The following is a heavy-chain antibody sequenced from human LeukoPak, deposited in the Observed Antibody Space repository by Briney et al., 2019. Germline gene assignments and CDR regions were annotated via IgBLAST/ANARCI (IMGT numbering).Heavy chain of an antibody. CDR3: ARSDLATITAGPFEY. Sequence: ASVKVSCKASGYTFSTYGITWVRQAPGQGLEWMGWISGHQGNTKYAQSFQGRVTMTTDTSTSTAYMDLRSLRSDDTAIYFCARSDLATITAGPFEYWGQGTLVAVSS. CDR2: ISGHQGNT. J-gene: IGHJ4*02. D-gene: IGHD5-24*01. V-gene: IGHV1-18*01. CDR1: GYTFSTYG.